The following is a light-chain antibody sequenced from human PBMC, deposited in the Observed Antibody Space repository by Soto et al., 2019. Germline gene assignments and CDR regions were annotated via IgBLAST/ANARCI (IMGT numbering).Light chain of an antibody. Sequence: SVLTQPPSASGTPGQMVTISCSGSSSNIESNYVYWYQQLPGTAPKLLIYRNNQRPSGVPDRFSGSKSGTSASLAISGLRSEDEGDYYCAAWDDSLSPNYVFGTGTKVTVL. CDR1: SSNIESNY. V-gene: IGLV1-47*01. CDR3: AAWDDSLSPNYV. J-gene: IGLJ1*01. CDR2: RNN.